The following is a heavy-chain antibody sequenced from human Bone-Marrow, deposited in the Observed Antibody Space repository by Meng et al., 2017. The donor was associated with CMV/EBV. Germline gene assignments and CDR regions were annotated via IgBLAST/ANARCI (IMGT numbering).Heavy chain of an antibody. D-gene: IGHD3-3*01. CDR3: TRATPALRGGAGPQPDLGYYDFWSGYPHFDY. CDR1: GFTFSRYT. CDR2: ISSSSSTI. V-gene: IGHV3-48*04. Sequence: GGSLRLSCTASGFTFSRYTMNWVRQAPGKGLEWVSYISSSSSTIYYADSVKGRFTISRDNAKNSLYLQMNSLRAEDTAVYYCTRATPALRGGAGPQPDLGYYDFWSGYPHFDYWGQGTLVTVSS. J-gene: IGHJ4*02.